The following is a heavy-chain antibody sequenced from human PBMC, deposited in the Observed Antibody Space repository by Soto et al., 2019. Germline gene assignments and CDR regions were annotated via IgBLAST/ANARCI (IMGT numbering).Heavy chain of an antibody. CDR3: TRDTYNGNDYSYHGMDV. V-gene: IGHV4-61*08. Sequence: XGTLALTCTVSGASISNEVYYWNWIRQPPGKGLEWIGNISYTGSTNYNPSLKSRVVMSASTSRNQFSLKLTPVTAADTAVYYCTRDTYNGNDYSYHGMDVWGQGTTVTVSS. CDR2: ISYTGST. D-gene: IGHD1-1*01. J-gene: IGHJ6*02. CDR1: GASISNEVYY.